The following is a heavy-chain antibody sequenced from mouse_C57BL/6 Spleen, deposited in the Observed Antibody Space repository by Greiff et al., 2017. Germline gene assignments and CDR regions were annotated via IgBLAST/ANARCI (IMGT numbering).Heavy chain of an antibody. CDR3: AYSKRSYYFDY. CDR2: IYPGSGNT. CDR1: GYTFTDYY. V-gene: IGHV1-76*01. D-gene: IGHD2-5*01. J-gene: IGHJ2*01. Sequence: QVQLQQSGAELVRPGASVKLSCKASGYTFTDYYINWVKQRPGQGLEWIARIYPGSGNTYYNEKFKGKATLTAEKSSSTAYMQLSSLTSEDSAVYFCAYSKRSYYFDYWGQGTTLTVSS.